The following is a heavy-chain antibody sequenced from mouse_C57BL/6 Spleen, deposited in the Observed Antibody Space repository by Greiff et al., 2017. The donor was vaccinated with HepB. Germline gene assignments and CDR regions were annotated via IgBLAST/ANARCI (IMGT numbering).Heavy chain of an antibody. Sequence: VQLQQSGPELVKPGASVKISCKASGYSFTGYYMNWVKQSPEKSLEWIGEINPSTGGTTYNQKFKAKATLTVDKSSSTAYMQLKSLTSEDSAVYYCARSRSSGTDYWGQGTTLTVSS. V-gene: IGHV1-42*01. CDR1: GYSFTGYY. J-gene: IGHJ2*01. CDR2: INPSTGGT. D-gene: IGHD3-2*02. CDR3: ARSRSSGTDY.